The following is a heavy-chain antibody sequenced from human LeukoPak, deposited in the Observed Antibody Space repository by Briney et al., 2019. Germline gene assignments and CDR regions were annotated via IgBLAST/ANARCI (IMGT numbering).Heavy chain of an antibody. J-gene: IGHJ4*02. V-gene: IGHV4-59*01. CDR3: ARGMDWNYFFDY. D-gene: IGHD1-7*01. CDR1: GGSISSYY. Sequence: PSETLSLTCTVSGGSISSYYWSRIRQPPGKGLEWIGYIYYSGSTNYNPSLKSRVTISVDTSKNQFSLKLSSVTAADTAVYYCARGMDWNYFFDYWGQGTLVTVSS. CDR2: IYYSGST.